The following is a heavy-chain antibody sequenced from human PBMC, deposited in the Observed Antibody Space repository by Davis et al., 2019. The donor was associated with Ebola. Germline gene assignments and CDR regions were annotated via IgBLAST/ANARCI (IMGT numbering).Heavy chain of an antibody. V-gene: IGHV4-39*01. CDR1: GGSISRSSYY. D-gene: IGHD1-26*01. CDR3: ARVGSLHTAEFDP. Sequence: SETLSLTCTVSGGSISRSSYYWGWIRQPPGKGLEWIGSIYYSGTTYYNESLKSRVTISVDTSKNQFSLKLSSVTAADTAVYYYARVGSLHTAEFDPWGQGTLVTVSS. J-gene: IGHJ5*02. CDR2: IYYSGTT.